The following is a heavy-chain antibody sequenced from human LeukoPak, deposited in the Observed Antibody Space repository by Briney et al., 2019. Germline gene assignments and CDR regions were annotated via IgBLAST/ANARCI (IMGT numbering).Heavy chain of an antibody. V-gene: IGHV3-66*02. Sequence: PGGSLRLSCAASGFTVSSNYMSWVRQAPGKGLEWVSVIYSGGSTYYADSVKGRFTISRDHSKNTLYLQMNSLRAEDTAVYYCARARSRWPPHDYWGQGTLVTVSS. J-gene: IGHJ4*02. CDR2: IYSGGST. D-gene: IGHD5-24*01. CDR1: GFTVSSNY. CDR3: ARARSRWPPHDY.